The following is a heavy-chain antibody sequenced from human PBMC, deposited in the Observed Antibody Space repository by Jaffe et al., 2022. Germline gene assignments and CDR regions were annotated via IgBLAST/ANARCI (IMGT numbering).Heavy chain of an antibody. CDR1: GGSISSGSYY. CDR2: IYTSGST. V-gene: IGHV4-61*02. Sequence: QVQLQESGPGLVKPSQTLSLTCTVSGGSISSGSYYWSWIRQPAGKGLEWIGRIYTSGSTNYNPSLKSRVTISVDTSKNQFSLKLSSVTAADTAVYYCARGSYSSGSLRGYYYMDVWGKGTTVTVSS. D-gene: IGHD6-19*01. J-gene: IGHJ6*03. CDR3: ARGSYSSGSLRGYYYMDV.